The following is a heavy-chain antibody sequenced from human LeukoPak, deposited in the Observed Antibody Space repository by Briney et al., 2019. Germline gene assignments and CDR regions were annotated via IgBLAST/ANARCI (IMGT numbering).Heavy chain of an antibody. V-gene: IGHV4-39*07. CDR3: ARDRLSLGAFDI. J-gene: IGHJ3*02. CDR1: GDSINSRSYY. CDR2: IYHSESS. D-gene: IGHD7-27*01. Sequence: SSETLSLTCAVSGDSINSRSYYWAWIRQPPGKGLEWIGSIYHSESSYYNPSLKSRVTISLDTSKNQFSLRLSSLTAADTAVYYYARDRLSLGAFDIWGQGTMVTVSS.